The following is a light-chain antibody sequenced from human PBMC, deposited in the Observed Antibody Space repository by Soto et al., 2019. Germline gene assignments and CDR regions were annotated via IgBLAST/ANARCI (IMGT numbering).Light chain of an antibody. CDR3: QQYYSYPLT. Sequence: AIRMTQSPSSFSASTGDRVTITCRASQGISSYLAWYQQKPGKAPKLLIYAASTLQSGVPSRFSGSGSGTDFTLTISCLQFEDFATYYCQQYYSYPLTFGPGTKVDIK. CDR2: AAS. V-gene: IGKV1-8*01. CDR1: QGISSY. J-gene: IGKJ3*01.